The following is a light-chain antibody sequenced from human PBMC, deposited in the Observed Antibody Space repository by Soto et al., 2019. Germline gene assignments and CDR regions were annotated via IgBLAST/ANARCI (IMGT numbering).Light chain of an antibody. CDR3: QQRSNWPPIT. CDR2: DAS. V-gene: IGKV3-11*01. J-gene: IGKJ5*01. Sequence: VLTQSPATLSVSPGEGATLSCRASQSVSSSHLAWYQHKPGQAPRLLIYDASNRATGIPARFSGSGSGTDFTLTISSLEPEDFAVYYCQQRSNWPPITFGQGTRLEIK. CDR1: QSVSSSH.